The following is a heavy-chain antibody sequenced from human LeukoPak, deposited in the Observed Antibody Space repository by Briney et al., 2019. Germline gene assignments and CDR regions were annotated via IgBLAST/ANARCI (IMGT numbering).Heavy chain of an antibody. CDR1: GFTFSSYG. D-gene: IGHD3-10*01. V-gene: IGHV3-30*18. J-gene: IGHJ4*02. Sequence: GGSLRLSCAASGFTFSSYGMSWVRQAPGKGLEWVALISYDGSNKYYADSVKGRFTISRDNSKNTLYLQMISLRAEDTAVYYCANYGSVSYFAYWGQGTLVTISS. CDR3: ANYGSVSYFAY. CDR2: ISYDGSNK.